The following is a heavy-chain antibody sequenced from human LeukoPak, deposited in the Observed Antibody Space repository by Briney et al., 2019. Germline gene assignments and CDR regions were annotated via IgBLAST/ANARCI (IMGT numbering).Heavy chain of an antibody. Sequence: SETLSLTCSVSGGSVSSGISYWSWIRQPPGEELWWIAYISHSGGSDYNPSLRGRVTISLDTSKNQFSLRLTSVTGADTAVYYCARVPASCTGPDYWGQGTLVTVSS. D-gene: IGHD6-13*01. CDR3: ARVPASCTGPDY. J-gene: IGHJ4*02. V-gene: IGHV4-61*01. CDR2: ISHSGGS. CDR1: GGSVSSGISY.